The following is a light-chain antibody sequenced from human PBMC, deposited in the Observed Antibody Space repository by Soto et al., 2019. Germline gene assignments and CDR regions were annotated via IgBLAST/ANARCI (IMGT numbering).Light chain of an antibody. CDR1: QSISSSY. J-gene: IGKJ1*01. V-gene: IGKV3-20*01. CDR2: GAS. Sequence: EIVLTQSPGTLSLSPGERATLSCRASQSISSSYLAWLQQKPGQAPRLLIYGASNRATGIPDRFSGSGSGTDFNLTISRLEPEDFAVYYCQQYGTSSWTFGQGTKVEIK. CDR3: QQYGTSSWT.